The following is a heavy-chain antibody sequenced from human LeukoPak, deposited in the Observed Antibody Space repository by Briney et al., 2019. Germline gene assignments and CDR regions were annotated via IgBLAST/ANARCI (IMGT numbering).Heavy chain of an antibody. D-gene: IGHD3/OR15-3a*01. CDR2: ISGSGGST. J-gene: IGHJ4*02. Sequence: GGSLRLSCAAYGFTFSSYAMCWVRQAPGKGLEWVSAISGSGGSTYYADPVKGRFTISRDNSKNTLYLQMNSLRAEDTAVYYCAKDGRAHDYGDYSGQGTLVTVSS. CDR1: GFTFSSYA. V-gene: IGHV3-23*01. CDR3: AKDGRAHDYGDY.